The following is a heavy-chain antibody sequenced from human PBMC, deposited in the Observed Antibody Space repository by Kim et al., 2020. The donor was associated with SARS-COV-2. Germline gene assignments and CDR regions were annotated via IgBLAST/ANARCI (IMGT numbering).Heavy chain of an antibody. Sequence: ASVKVSCKASGYTFTSYYMHWVRQAPGQGLEWMGIINPSGGSTSYAQKFQGRVTMTRDTSTSTVYMELSSLRSEDTAVYYCASDGSSGYYYVLYYYGMDVWGQGTTVTVSS. D-gene: IGHD3-22*01. V-gene: IGHV1-46*01. CDR1: GYTFTSYY. CDR3: ASDGSSGYYYVLYYYGMDV. J-gene: IGHJ6*02. CDR2: INPSGGST.